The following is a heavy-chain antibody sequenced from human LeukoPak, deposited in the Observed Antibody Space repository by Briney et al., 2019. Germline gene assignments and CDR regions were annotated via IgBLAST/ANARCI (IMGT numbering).Heavy chain of an antibody. V-gene: IGHV1-2*02. CDR3: ATSYLTPKKGFDP. Sequence: ASVKVSCKTSCYTSTAYYMDWVRQAPGLGLEWMGWMNPSSGASNYAQKFQGRVTRTRDTSITTAYMELIRLRPDDTAFYYCATSYLTPKKGFDPWGQGTLVTVSS. CDR2: MNPSSGAS. D-gene: IGHD3-9*01. J-gene: IGHJ5*02. CDR1: CYTSTAYY.